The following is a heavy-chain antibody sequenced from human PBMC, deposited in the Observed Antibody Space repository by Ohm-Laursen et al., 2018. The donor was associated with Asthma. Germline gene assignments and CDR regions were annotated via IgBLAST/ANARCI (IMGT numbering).Heavy chain of an antibody. Sequence: SLRLSCAASGFSFHEYAMHWVRQSPGKGLEWVSGISWNSGSIGYVDSVKGRFTISRDNAKNSLYLQMNSLRAEDTAVYYCARVLWDGYNSFDYWGQGTLVTVSS. V-gene: IGHV3-9*01. J-gene: IGHJ4*02. CDR1: GFSFHEYA. CDR2: ISWNSGSI. D-gene: IGHD5-24*01. CDR3: ARVLWDGYNSFDY.